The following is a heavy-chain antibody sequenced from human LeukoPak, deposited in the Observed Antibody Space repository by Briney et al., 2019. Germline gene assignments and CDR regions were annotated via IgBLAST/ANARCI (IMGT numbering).Heavy chain of an antibody. Sequence: PGGSLRLSCTASGFTFGDYAMSWVRQAPGKGLGWVGFIRSKVYGGTPEYAASVKGRFTISRDDSKNIASLQMNSLKTEDTAVYYCTRAAAAAATTARFDTWGQGTLVTVSS. CDR3: TRAAAAAATTARFDT. CDR2: IRSKVYGGTP. D-gene: IGHD6-13*01. J-gene: IGHJ5*02. CDR1: GFTFGDYA. V-gene: IGHV3-49*04.